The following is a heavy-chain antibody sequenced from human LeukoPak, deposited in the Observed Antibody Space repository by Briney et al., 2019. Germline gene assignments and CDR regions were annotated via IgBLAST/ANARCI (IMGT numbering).Heavy chain of an antibody. CDR2: INHSGST. V-gene: IGHV4-34*01. D-gene: IGHD2-2*01. CDR1: CGSFSGYY. CDR3: VRVDDIVVVPSAYFDY. Sequence: PSETLSLTCAVYCGSFSGYYRSWIRQPPGKGLEWIGEINHSGSTNYNPSLKSRVTISVDTSKNQFSLKLSSVTAAETAVYYCVRVDDIVVVPSAYFDYWGQETLVTVSS. J-gene: IGHJ4*02.